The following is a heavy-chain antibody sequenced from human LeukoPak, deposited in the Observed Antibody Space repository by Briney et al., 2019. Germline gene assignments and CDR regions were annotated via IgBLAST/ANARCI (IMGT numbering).Heavy chain of an antibody. CDR3: TRATSVVVPAADHYYYGTDV. D-gene: IGHD2-2*01. CDR2: INPNSGGT. V-gene: IGHV1-2*02. Sequence: ASVKVSCKASGYNFTSYYMHWVRQAPGQGLEWMGWINPNSGGTDYAQKFQGRVTMTRDTSLSTAYMELSRLRSDDTAVYYCTRATSVVVPAADHYYYGTDVWGQGTTVTVSS. J-gene: IGHJ6*02. CDR1: GYNFTSYY.